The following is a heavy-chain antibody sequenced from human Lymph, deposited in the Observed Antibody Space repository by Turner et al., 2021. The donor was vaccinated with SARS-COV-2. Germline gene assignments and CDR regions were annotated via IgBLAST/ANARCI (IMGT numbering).Heavy chain of an antibody. CDR3: ARGHGGNYYYGMDV. J-gene: IGHJ6*02. Sequence: QVHLLESGGGVVQPGRSLRLSCAASGFTFSTYVMHWVRQAPGKGLEWVAIISYDGSNEYYADSVEGRFTSSRDKYKNTVYLHMNSLRTEDTAMYYCARGHGGNYYYGMDVWGQGTTVTVSS. V-gene: IGHV3-30*04. CDR1: GFTFSTYV. D-gene: IGHD2-15*01. CDR2: ISYDGSNE.